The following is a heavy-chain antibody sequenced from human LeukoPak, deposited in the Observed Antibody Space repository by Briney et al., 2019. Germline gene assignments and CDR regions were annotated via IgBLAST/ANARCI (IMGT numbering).Heavy chain of an antibody. J-gene: IGHJ4*02. CDR2: ISGSGGST. V-gene: IGHV3-23*01. CDR3: AKGRYGSGSYPSDY. D-gene: IGHD3-10*01. CDR1: GFTFSSYA. Sequence: GGSLRLSCAASGFTFSSYAMSWVRQAPGKGLEWVSAISGSGGSTYYADSVKGRFTISRDNSKNTLYLQMSSLRAEDTAVYYCAKGRYGSGSYPSDYWGQGTLVTVSS.